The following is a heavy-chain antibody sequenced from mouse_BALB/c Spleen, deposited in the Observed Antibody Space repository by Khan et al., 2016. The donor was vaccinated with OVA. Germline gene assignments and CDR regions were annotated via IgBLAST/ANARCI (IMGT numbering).Heavy chain of an antibody. Sequence: EVQLQESGPGLVKPSQSLSLTCTVTGYSITSDYAWNWIRQFPGNQLEWMGYISYSGSTTYNPSLKSRISITRDTSKDQLFLQLKSVTSEDTATYYCASELGRYDALDYWGQGTSVTVSS. CDR1: GYSITSDYA. V-gene: IGHV3-2*02. D-gene: IGHD4-1*01. CDR2: ISYSGST. CDR3: ASELGRYDALDY. J-gene: IGHJ4*01.